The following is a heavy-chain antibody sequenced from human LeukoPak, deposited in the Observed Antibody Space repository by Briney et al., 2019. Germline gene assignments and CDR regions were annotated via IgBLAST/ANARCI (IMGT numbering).Heavy chain of an antibody. Sequence: GGSLRLSCAASGFTFSSYWMSWVRQAPGKGLEWVANIKQDGSEKYYVDSVKGRFTISRDNAKNTLYVQMNSLRAEDTAVYYCARGLGYPLGGFDLWGRGTLVTVSS. CDR2: IKQDGSEK. J-gene: IGHJ2*01. CDR1: GFTFSSYW. CDR3: ARGLGYPLGGFDL. D-gene: IGHD5-18*01. V-gene: IGHV3-7*01.